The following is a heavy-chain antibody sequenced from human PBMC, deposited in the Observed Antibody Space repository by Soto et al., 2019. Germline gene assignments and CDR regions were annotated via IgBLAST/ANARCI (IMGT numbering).Heavy chain of an antibody. J-gene: IGHJ5*02. Sequence: ASVKVSCKASGYTFTSYYMHWVSQAPGQGLEWMGWISAYNGNTNYAQKLQGRVTMTTDTSTSTAYMELRSLRSDDTAVYYCAREGGSGPPNWFDPWGQGTLVTVSS. CDR2: ISAYNGNT. V-gene: IGHV1-18*04. CDR1: GYTFTSYY. CDR3: AREGGSGPPNWFDP. D-gene: IGHD2-15*01.